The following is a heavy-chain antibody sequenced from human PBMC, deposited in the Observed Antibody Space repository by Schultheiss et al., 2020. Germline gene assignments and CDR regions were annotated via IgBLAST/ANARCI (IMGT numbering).Heavy chain of an antibody. CDR1: GGSFSSSSYY. CDR3: ARHTDSSGYYYFDY. J-gene: IGHJ4*02. CDR2: IYYSGST. Sequence: SETLSLTCAVYGGSFSSSSYYWGWIRQPPGKGLEWIGSIYYSGSTYYNPSLKSRVTISVDTSKNQFSLKLSSVTAADTAVFYCARHTDSSGYYYFDYWGQGTLVTVSS. V-gene: IGHV4-39*01. D-gene: IGHD3-22*01.